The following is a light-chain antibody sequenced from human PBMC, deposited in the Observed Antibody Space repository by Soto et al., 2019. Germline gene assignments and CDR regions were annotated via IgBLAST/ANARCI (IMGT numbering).Light chain of an antibody. CDR1: QSVSSSY. J-gene: IGKJ1*01. CDR3: QQYGTSFWA. V-gene: IGKV3-20*01. Sequence: EIVLTQSPGTLSLSPGERATLSCRTSQSVSSSYLAWYQQKPGQGPRLLIFGASTRATGIPDRFSGSGSGTDFTLTISRLEPEDFAVYYCQQYGTSFWAFGQGTKVEIK. CDR2: GAS.